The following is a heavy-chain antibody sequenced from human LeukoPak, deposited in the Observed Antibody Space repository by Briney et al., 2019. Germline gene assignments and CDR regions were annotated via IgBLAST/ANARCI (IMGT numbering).Heavy chain of an antibody. CDR2: IKKDGSEK. V-gene: IGHV3-7*01. Sequence: AGSLTLSCAATGFTFSSYWMSWFRQAQGKGLEWVANIKKDGSEKYYVDSVKGRFTISRDNAKNSLYLQMNSLRAEDTAVYYCAREWELYYFDYWGQGTLVTVSS. D-gene: IGHD1-26*01. J-gene: IGHJ4*02. CDR1: GFTFSSYW. CDR3: AREWELYYFDY.